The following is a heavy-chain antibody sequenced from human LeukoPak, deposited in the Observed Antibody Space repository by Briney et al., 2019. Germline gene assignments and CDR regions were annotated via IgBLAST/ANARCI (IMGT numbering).Heavy chain of an antibody. V-gene: IGHV3-30*18. CDR3: AKSSCGGDYSDSPLFDY. J-gene: IGHJ4*02. Sequence: GGSLRLSCAASGFTFSSYGMHWVRQAPGKGLEWVAVISYDGSNKYYADSVKGRFTISRDNSKNTLYLQMNSLRAEDTAVYYCAKSSCGGDYSDSPLFDYWGQGTLVTVSS. CDR1: GFTFSSYG. D-gene: IGHD2-21*02. CDR2: ISYDGSNK.